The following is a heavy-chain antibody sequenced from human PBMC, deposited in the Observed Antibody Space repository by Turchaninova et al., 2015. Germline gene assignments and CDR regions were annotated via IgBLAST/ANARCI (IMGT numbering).Heavy chain of an antibody. CDR1: GSSLTYPRTG. D-gene: IGHD2-21*02. Sequence: QVTLRESGPFVVKTAAPLTLTVSVSGSSLTYPRTGSRGARQAPGKPLEWLANIFSIDGESYNTSLKSRVTISKDTSGTQVVLTMTNMDPVDTGTYYCARLFYDETAYFSLGSYWGQGTPVIVSS. CDR3: ARLFYDETAYFSLGSY. CDR2: IFSIDGE. J-gene: IGHJ4*02. V-gene: IGHV2-26*01.